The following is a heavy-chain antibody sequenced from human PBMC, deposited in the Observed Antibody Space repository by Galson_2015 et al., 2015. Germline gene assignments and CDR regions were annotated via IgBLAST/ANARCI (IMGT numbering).Heavy chain of an antibody. V-gene: IGHV3-30-3*01. CDR3: ARDLNKKVLLPPRGFQPYYYMDV. Sequence: SLRLSCAASGFTFSSYAMHWVRQAPGKGLEWVAVISYDGSNKYYADSVKGRFTISRDNSKNTLYLQMNSLRAEDTAVYYCARDLNKKVLLPPRGFQPYYYMDVWGKGTMVTVSS. CDR2: ISYDGSNK. D-gene: IGHD3-10*01. J-gene: IGHJ6*03. CDR1: GFTFSSYA.